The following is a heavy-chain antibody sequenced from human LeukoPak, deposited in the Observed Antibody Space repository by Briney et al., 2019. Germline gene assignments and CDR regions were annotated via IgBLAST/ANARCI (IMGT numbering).Heavy chain of an antibody. CDR1: GGSITSSNYY. D-gene: IGHD3-22*01. J-gene: IGHJ4*02. CDR2: VYYSGNT. V-gene: IGHV4-39*07. Sequence: SETLSLTCTASGGSITSSNYYWGWIRQPPGKGLEWIGSVYYSGNTYYNPSLRSRVSILVDPAKNKFSLKLSSVTAADTAIYYRARVYYGTYPAHFDYWGQGTLVTVSS. CDR3: ARVYYGTYPAHFDY.